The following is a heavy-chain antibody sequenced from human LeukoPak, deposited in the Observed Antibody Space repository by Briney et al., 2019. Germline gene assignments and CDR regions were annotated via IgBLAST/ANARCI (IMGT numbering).Heavy chain of an antibody. CDR1: GGSISSYY. Sequence: SETLSLTCTVSGGSISSYYWSWIRQPAGKGLEWIGRIYTSGSTNYNPSLKSRVTMSVDTSKNQFSLKLSSVTAADTAVYYCARAGIPMGGYRGWIDPWGQGTLVTVSS. CDR2: IYTSGST. CDR3: ARAGIPMGGYRGWIDP. D-gene: IGHD5-12*01. J-gene: IGHJ5*02. V-gene: IGHV4-4*07.